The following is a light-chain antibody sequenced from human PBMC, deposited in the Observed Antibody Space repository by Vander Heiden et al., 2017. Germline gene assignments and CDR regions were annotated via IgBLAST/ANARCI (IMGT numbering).Light chain of an antibody. CDR1: QSVFTY. J-gene: IGKJ3*01. CDR2: DAS. V-gene: IGKV3-11*01. CDR3: HQRTSWPLT. Sequence: DIVLTQSPATLSLSPGERATLSCRASQSVFTYLAWYQQKPGQAPRLLIHDASKRATGIPARFSGSGSGTDFTLTISSLEPEDFAIYYCHQRTSWPLTFGPGTRVDIK.